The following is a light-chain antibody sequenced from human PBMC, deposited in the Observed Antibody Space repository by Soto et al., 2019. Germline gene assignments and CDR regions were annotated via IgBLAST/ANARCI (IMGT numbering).Light chain of an antibody. Sequence: QSVLTQPPSVSGAPGQKVTISCTGSSSNIGAGHDVHWYQQLPGTAPKLLIYADSDRPSGVPDRFSASKSGTSASLAITGLQAEDEADYYCQSYDGSINRRVFGGGTKLTVL. CDR3: QSYDGSINRRV. J-gene: IGLJ3*02. V-gene: IGLV1-40*01. CDR1: SSNIGAGHD. CDR2: ADS.